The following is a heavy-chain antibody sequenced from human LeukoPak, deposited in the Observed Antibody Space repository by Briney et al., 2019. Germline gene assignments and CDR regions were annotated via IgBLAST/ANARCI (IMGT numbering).Heavy chain of an antibody. J-gene: IGHJ5*01. V-gene: IGHV3-23*01. CDR3: AKAGARGNVNWFDS. CDR2: ISGSGRST. D-gene: IGHD1-1*01. Sequence: GGSLRLSCAASGFTFSSYSMNWVRQAPGKGLEWVSAISGSGRSTYSADSVRGRFTTSRDNSKNILYLQMNNLRGEDTAVYYCAKAGARGNVNWFDSWGQGTLVTVSS. CDR1: GFTFSSYS.